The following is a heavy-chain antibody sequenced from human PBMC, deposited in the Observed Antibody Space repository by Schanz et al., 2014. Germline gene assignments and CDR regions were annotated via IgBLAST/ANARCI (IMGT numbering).Heavy chain of an antibody. CDR3: AREQIMAAAGLVDY. J-gene: IGHJ4*01. V-gene: IGHV3-11*05. CDR2: ISGTTTYT. D-gene: IGHD6-13*01. Sequence: VQLVESGGGVVQPGRSLRLSCAASGFTFSDHYMSWIRQAPGKGLEWVSYISGTTTYTNYADSVKGRFTISRDNAKNSLYLQMNSLRAEDTAVYYCAREQIMAAAGLVDYWGHGTLVTVSS. CDR1: GFTFSDHY.